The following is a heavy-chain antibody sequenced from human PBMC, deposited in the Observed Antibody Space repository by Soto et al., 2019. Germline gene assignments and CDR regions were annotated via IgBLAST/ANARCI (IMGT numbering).Heavy chain of an antibody. CDR3: ARDWGEILTGYYANNCFDP. J-gene: IGHJ5*02. CDR2: INSDGSTT. CDR1: GFTFRSYW. Sequence: GGSLRLSCAASGFTFRSYWMHWVRQAPGKGLVWVARINSDGSTTTYADSVKGRFTISRDNAKNTLYLQMNSLRAEDTAAYYCARDWGEILTGYYANNCFDPWGQGTLVTVSS. V-gene: IGHV3-74*03. D-gene: IGHD3-9*01.